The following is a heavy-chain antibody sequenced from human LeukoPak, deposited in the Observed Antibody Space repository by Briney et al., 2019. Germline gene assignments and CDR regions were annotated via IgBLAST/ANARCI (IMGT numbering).Heavy chain of an antibody. V-gene: IGHV3-53*01. Sequence: GGSLRLSCAASGFTVSSNYMSWVRQAPGKGLEWVSVIYSGGSTYYADSVKGRFTISRDSSKNTLYLQMNSLRAEDTAVYYCAKGSYYDSSGSFYFDYWGQGTLVTVSS. CDR2: IYSGGST. CDR1: GFTVSSNY. CDR3: AKGSYYDSSGSFYFDY. D-gene: IGHD3-22*01. J-gene: IGHJ4*02.